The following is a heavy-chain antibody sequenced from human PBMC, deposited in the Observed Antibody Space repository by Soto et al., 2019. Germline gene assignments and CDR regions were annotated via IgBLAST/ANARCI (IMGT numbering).Heavy chain of an antibody. D-gene: IGHD3-9*01. CDR3: ARGGDIGVVTGPFDY. V-gene: IGHV3-33*01. CDR2: IWYDGSNK. Sequence: SMRLSSGVVGCTCVSYGMRCVSKAQSKGLEWVAIIWYDGSNKNYADSVKGRFTMTRDKSKSTLYLQMSSLRSEDTAVYYCARGGDIGVVTGPFDYWGQGTLVTVSS. CDR1: GCTCVSYG. J-gene: IGHJ4*02.